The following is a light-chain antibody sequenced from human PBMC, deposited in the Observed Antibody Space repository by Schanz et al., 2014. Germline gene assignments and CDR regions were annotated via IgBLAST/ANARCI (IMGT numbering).Light chain of an antibody. CDR2: DVS. J-gene: IGLJ1*01. CDR3: SSYISSSTLV. CDR1: SSDVGGYNY. V-gene: IGLV2-14*01. Sequence: QSALTQPASVSGSPGQSITISCTGTSSDVGGYNYVSWYQQHPGKAPKLMIYDVSNRPSGVSNRFSGSKSGNTASLTISGLQAEDEADYYCSSYISSSTLVLGTGTKLTVL.